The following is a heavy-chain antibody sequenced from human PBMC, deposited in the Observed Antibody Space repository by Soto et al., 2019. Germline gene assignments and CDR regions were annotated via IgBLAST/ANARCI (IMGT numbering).Heavy chain of an antibody. CDR2: IKQDGSEK. D-gene: IGHD2-2*01. Sequence: GGSLRLSCAASGFTFSTYWMSWVRQPPGKGLEWVANIKQDGSEKYYVDSVKGRFTLSRDNAKNSLHLQMDSLRAEDTAVYYCARELIVVVPAAQANYYYGMDVWGQGTTVTVSS. CDR1: GFTFSTYW. CDR3: ARELIVVVPAAQANYYYGMDV. V-gene: IGHV3-7*01. J-gene: IGHJ6*02.